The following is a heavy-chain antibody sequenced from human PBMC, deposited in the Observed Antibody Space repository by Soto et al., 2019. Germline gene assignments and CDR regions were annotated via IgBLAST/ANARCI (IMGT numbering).Heavy chain of an antibody. V-gene: IGHV1-8*01. J-gene: IGHJ6*02. CDR3: ARGKSYYYYYGMDV. CDR2: MNPNSGNT. Sequence: ASVKVSCKASGFTFTSYDINWVRQAIGQWLEWMGWMNPNSGNTGYAQKFQGRVTMTRNTSTSTAYMELSSLRSEDTAVYYCARGKSYYYYYGMDVWGQGTTVTVSS. CDR1: GFTFTSYD.